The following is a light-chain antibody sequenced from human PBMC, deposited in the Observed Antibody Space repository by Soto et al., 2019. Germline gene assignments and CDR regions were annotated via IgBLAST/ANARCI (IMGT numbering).Light chain of an antibody. V-gene: IGKV3-11*01. CDR3: QQRKNWPIT. CDR1: QSFRGL. J-gene: IGKJ5*01. CDR2: DAY. Sequence: EVVLTQSPVTLSLSPGERATLSCRASQSFRGLLAWYQQKPGQAPRLLIYDAYNRATGIPPRFSGSGSGTDFTLTISSLEPEDSAVYYCQQRKNWPITFGQGTRLEIK.